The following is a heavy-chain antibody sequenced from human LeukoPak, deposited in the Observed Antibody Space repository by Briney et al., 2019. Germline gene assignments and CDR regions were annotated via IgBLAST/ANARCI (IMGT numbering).Heavy chain of an antibody. Sequence: PGGSLRLSCAASGFTFSSYAMHWVRQAPGKGLEWMGIINPSGGSTSYAQKFQGRVTMTRDTSTSTVYMELSSLRSEDTAVYYCARGGWDIVVVPAAIPKADWFDPWGQGTLVTVSS. D-gene: IGHD2-2*01. CDR2: INPSGGST. CDR3: ARGGWDIVVVPAAIPKADWFDP. J-gene: IGHJ5*02. V-gene: IGHV1-46*01. CDR1: GFTFSSYA.